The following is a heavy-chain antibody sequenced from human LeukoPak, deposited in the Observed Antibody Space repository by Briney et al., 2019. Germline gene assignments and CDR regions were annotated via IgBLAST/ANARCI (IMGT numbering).Heavy chain of an antibody. CDR2: ISHSGST. CDR1: GASINNYY. D-gene: IGHD2-21*02. CDR3: AKDHANTPVVTN. Sequence: SETLSLTCTVSGASINNYYWSWIRKSPEKGLEWIGYISHSGSTHYNPSLKSRITISVDTSKIHFSLNLTSVTAADTAIYYCAKDHANTPVVTNWGQGIPVSVSS. V-gene: IGHV4-59*01. J-gene: IGHJ4*02.